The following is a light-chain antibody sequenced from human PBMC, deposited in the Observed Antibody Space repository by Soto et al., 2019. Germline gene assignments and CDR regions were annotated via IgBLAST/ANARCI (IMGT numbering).Light chain of an antibody. CDR2: GAS. J-gene: IGKJ3*01. CDR3: QYCDYLPL. V-gene: IGKV1-33*01. Sequence: DIQMTQSPSSLSASVGDRVTITCQASHDISNYFNWYQHKPGKAPKLLIYGASNLETGVPSRFSGSGSGTDFTFTISSLQPEDIATYYCQYCDYLPLFGPGTTVDLK. CDR1: HDISNY.